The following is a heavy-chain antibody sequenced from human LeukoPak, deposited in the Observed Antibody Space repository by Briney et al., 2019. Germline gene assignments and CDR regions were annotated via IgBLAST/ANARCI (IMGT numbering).Heavy chain of an antibody. CDR3: AKDRVGATEVVVC. CDR2: ISYDGSNK. V-gene: IGHV3-30*18. D-gene: IGHD1-26*01. J-gene: IGHJ4*02. Sequence: GGSLRLSCAASGFTVSSNYMSWVRQAPGKGLEWVAVISYDGSNKYYADSVKGRFTISRDNSKNTLYLQMNSLRAEDTAVYYCAKDRVGATEVVVCWGQGTLVTVSS. CDR1: GFTVSSNY.